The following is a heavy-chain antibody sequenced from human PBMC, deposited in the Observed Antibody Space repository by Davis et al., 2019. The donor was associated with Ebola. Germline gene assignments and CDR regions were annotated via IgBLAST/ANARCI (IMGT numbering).Heavy chain of an antibody. CDR3: ARDQLWTREF. J-gene: IGHJ4*02. CDR2: ISCDGSLK. Sequence: PGGSLRLSCAASGFTLSTYAMHWVRQAPDKGLEWVAVISCDGSLKFYADSVKGRFTISRDNSENTLYLQMNSLGVEDTAVYYCARDQLWTREFWGQGTLVTVSS. CDR1: GFTLSTYA. V-gene: IGHV3-30-3*01. D-gene: IGHD2-21*01.